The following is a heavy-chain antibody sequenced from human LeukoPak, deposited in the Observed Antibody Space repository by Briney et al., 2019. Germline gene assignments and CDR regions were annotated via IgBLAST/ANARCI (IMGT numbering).Heavy chain of an antibody. CDR2: VNHSGRA. D-gene: IGHD7-27*01. CDR3: ARHLTGERAFDI. CDR1: GGSFNGYY. Sequence: PSETLSLTCAVYGGSFNGYYWSWIRQPPGKGLEWIGEVNHSGRANCNPSLKSRATITAGTSKNQFSLKVTSVTAADTATYYCARHLTGERAFDIWGQGTLVTVSS. J-gene: IGHJ3*02. V-gene: IGHV4-34*01.